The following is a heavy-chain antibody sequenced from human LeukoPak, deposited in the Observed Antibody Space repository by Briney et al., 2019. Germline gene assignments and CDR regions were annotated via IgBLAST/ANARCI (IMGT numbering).Heavy chain of an antibody. CDR1: GFTVSSNY. D-gene: IGHD6-19*01. CDR3: AREGRRSSGPFDY. Sequence: GGSLRLSCAASGFTVSSNYMSWVRQAPGKGLEWVSVIYSGGSTYYADSVKGRFTLSRDNSKNTLYLQMNSLRAEDTAVYYCAREGRRSSGPFDYWGQGTLVTVSS. V-gene: IGHV3-53*01. J-gene: IGHJ4*02. CDR2: IYSGGST.